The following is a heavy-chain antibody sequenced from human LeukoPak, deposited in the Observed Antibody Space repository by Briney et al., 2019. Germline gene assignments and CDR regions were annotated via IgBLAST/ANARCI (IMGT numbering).Heavy chain of an antibody. CDR1: GGTFSSYA. D-gene: IGHD3-22*01. J-gene: IGHJ4*02. V-gene: IGHV1-69*04. CDR3: AREVSSEDSSGYYLDY. Sequence: SVKVSCKASGGTFSSYANSWVRQAPGQGLEWMGRIIPILGIANYAQKFQGRVTITADKSTSTAYIELSSLRSEDTAVYYCAREVSSEDSSGYYLDYWGQGTLVTVSS. CDR2: IIPILGIA.